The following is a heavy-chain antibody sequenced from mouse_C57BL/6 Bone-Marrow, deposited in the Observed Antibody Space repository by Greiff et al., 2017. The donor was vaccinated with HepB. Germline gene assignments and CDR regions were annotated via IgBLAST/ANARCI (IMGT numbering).Heavy chain of an antibody. CDR2: IRNKANNHAT. CDR1: GFTFSDAW. Sequence: EVQLVESGGGLVQPGGSMKLSCAASGFTFSDAWMDWVRQSPEKGLEWVAEIRNKANNHATYYAESVKGRFTISRDDSKSSVYLQMNSLRAEDTGIYYCTLAGTGGSYYFDYWGQGTTLTVSS. CDR3: TLAGTGGSYYFDY. J-gene: IGHJ2*01. D-gene: IGHD2-14*01. V-gene: IGHV6-6*01.